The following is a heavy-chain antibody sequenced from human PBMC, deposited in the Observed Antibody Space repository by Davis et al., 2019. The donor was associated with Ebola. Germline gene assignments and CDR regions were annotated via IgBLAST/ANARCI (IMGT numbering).Heavy chain of an antibody. CDR1: GYSFTSYW. D-gene: IGHD5-24*01. Sequence: GESLKISCKGSGYSFTSYWIGWVRQLPGKGLEWMGIIYPGDSDTRYSPSFQGQVTISADKSISTAYLQWSSLKAADTAVYYCARTPGWLQLRQPFDYWGQGTLVTVSS. CDR3: ARTPGWLQLRQPFDY. CDR2: IYPGDSDT. J-gene: IGHJ4*02. V-gene: IGHV5-51*01.